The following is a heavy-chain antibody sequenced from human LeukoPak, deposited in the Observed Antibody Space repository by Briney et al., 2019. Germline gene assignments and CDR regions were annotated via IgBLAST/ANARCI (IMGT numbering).Heavy chain of an antibody. J-gene: IGHJ4*02. V-gene: IGHV4-34*01. CDR3: ARGPRGYCSGGSCSRFFDY. D-gene: IGHD2-15*01. CDR1: GGSFSGYY. Sequence: KASETLSLTCAVYGGSFSGYYWSWIRQPPGKGLEWIGEINHSGSTNYNPSLKSRVTISVDTSKNQFSLKLSSVTAADTAVYYCARGPRGYCSGGSCSRFFDYWGQGTLVTVSS. CDR2: INHSGST.